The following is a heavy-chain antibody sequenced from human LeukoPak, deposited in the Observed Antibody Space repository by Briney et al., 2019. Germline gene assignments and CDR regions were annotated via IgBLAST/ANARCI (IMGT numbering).Heavy chain of an antibody. CDR1: GFTFSDYS. Sequence: GGSLRLSCAVSGFTFSDYSMSWVRQAPGKGLEWVSYISSSGSTIYYADSVKGRFTISRDNAKNSLYLQMNSLRAEDTAMYFVAADYNYYIDVWGKGTTVTVAS. D-gene: IGHD6-25*01. V-gene: IGHV3-48*01. CDR3: AADYNYYIDV. CDR2: ISSSGSTI. J-gene: IGHJ6*03.